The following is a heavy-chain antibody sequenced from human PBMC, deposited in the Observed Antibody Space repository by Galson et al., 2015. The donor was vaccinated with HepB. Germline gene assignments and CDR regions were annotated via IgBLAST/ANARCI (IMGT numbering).Heavy chain of an antibody. V-gene: IGHV1-69*02. Sequence: SVKVSCKASGGTFSSYTISWVRQAPGQGLEWMGRIIPILGIANYAQKFQGRVTITADKSTSTAYMELSSLRSEDTAVYYCARGVATINDAFDIWGQGTMVTVSS. D-gene: IGHD5-24*01. J-gene: IGHJ3*02. CDR1: GGTFSSYT. CDR3: ARGVATINDAFDI. CDR2: IIPILGIA.